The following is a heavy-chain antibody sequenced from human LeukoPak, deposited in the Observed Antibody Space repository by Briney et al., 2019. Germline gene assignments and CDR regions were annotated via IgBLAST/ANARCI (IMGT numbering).Heavy chain of an antibody. V-gene: IGHV5-51*01. D-gene: IGHD3-22*01. Sequence: GESLKISCEVSGYSFISYWMGWVRQMPGKGLEWMGIIYPGDSDTRYSPSFQGQVTISVDKSISTAYLQWSSLKASDTAMYYCARRFCTSSSCYDYFDYWGQGILVTVSS. J-gene: IGHJ4*02. CDR1: GYSFISYW. CDR3: ARRFCTSSSCYDYFDY. CDR2: IYPGDSDT.